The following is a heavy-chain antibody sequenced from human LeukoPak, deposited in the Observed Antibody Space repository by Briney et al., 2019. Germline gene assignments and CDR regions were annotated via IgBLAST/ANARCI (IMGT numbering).Heavy chain of an antibody. J-gene: IGHJ5*02. Sequence: SETLSLTCTVSGYSISSGYYWGWIRQPPGKGLEWIGSIYHSGSTYYNPSLKSRVTISVDTSKNQFSLKLSSVTAADTAVYYCARERHYSLTTVTTLVWFDPWGQGTLVTVSS. D-gene: IGHD4-17*01. CDR2: IYHSGST. CDR3: ARERHYSLTTVTTLVWFDP. V-gene: IGHV4-38-2*02. CDR1: GYSISSGYY.